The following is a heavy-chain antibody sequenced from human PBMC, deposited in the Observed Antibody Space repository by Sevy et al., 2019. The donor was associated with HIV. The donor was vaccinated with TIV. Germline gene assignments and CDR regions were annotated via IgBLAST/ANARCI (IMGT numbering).Heavy chain of an antibody. V-gene: IGHV1-18*01. CDR2: INTFTGDT. J-gene: IGHJ4*02. CDR3: ARGYCSGGRCYPGGY. CDR1: GYTFSTYG. D-gene: IGHD2-15*01. Sequence: ASVKVSCEASGYTFSTYGINWVRQAPGQGLEWMGWINTFTGDTNYLQKLQDRVTMTKDTSTSTVYMELRSLRSDDTAVYYCARGYCSGGRCYPGGYWGQGTLVTASS.